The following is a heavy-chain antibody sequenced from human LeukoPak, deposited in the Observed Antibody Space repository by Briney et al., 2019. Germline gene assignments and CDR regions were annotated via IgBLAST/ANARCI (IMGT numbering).Heavy chain of an antibody. D-gene: IGHD1-1*01. CDR3: TRQGGLTGTTDY. CDR1: GFTFSNAW. CDR2: IRSKANSYAT. Sequence: GGSLRLSCAASGFTFSNAWMSWVRQASGKGLEWVGRIRSKANSYATAYAASVKGRFTISRDDSKNTAYLQMNSLKTEDTAVYYCTRQGGLTGTTDYWGQGTLVTVSS. V-gene: IGHV3-73*01. J-gene: IGHJ4*02.